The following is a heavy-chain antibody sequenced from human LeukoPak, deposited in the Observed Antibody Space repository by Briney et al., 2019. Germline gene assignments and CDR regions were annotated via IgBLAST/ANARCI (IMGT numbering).Heavy chain of an antibody. J-gene: IGHJ6*03. D-gene: IGHD6-19*01. V-gene: IGHV4-59*01. Sequence: SETLSLTCTVSGSSISSSYWSWIRQPPGKGLEWIGYIYYSGSTNYNPSLKSRVTISVDTSKNQFSLKLSSVTAADTAVYYCAQGGVAGHYYYYMDVWGKGTTVTVSS. CDR3: AQGGVAGHYYYYMDV. CDR1: GSSISSSY. CDR2: IYYSGST.